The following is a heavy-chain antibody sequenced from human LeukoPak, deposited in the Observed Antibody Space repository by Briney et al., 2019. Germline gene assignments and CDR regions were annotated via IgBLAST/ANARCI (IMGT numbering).Heavy chain of an antibody. V-gene: IGHV1-2*02. CDR1: GYTFTGYY. CDR3: ARDPSRVLVSSALMGDWFDP. J-gene: IGHJ5*02. CDR2: INPNSGGT. D-gene: IGHD2-8*01. Sequence: ASVKVSCKASGYTFTGYYMHWVRQAPGQGLEWMGWINPNSGGTNYAQKFQGRVTMTRDTSISTAYMELSRLRSDDTAVYYCARDPSRVLVSSALMGDWFDPWGQGTLVTVSS.